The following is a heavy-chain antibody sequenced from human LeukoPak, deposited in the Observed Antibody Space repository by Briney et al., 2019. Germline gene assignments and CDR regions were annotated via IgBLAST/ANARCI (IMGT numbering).Heavy chain of an antibody. Sequence: RGSLRLSCAASGLTFSSYGMHWVRQAPGKGLEWVAVISYDGSNKYYADSVKGRFTISRDNSKNTLYLQMNSLRAEDTAVYYCAKDKGDYFGDYYGMDVWGQGTTVTVSS. CDR3: AKDKGDYFGDYYGMDV. V-gene: IGHV3-30*18. CDR1: GLTFSSYG. J-gene: IGHJ6*02. D-gene: IGHD2/OR15-2a*01. CDR2: ISYDGSNK.